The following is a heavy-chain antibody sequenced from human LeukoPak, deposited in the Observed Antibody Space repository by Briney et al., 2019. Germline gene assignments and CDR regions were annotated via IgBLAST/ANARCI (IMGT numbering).Heavy chain of an antibody. CDR2: ISWNSGSI. CDR3: SRGGSEYSGYDSVY. V-gene: IGHV3-9*01. CDR1: GFTFDDYA. D-gene: IGHD5-12*01. J-gene: IGHJ4*02. Sequence: PGGSLRLSCAASGFTFDDYAMRWVRQAPGKGLEWVSGISWNSGSIGYADSVKGRFTISRDNSKSTLYLQMNSPRAEDTAVYYCSRGGSEYSGYDSVYWGQGTLLTVSS.